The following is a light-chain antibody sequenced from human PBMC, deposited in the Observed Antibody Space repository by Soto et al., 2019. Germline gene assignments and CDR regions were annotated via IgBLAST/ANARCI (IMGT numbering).Light chain of an antibody. CDR2: DAS. J-gene: IGKJ2*01. V-gene: IGKV1-5*01. Sequence: IQMTQSPSTLSASVGDRVTIACRASQSVNTWLAWYQKKPGKAPRLLIYDASSLQSGVPSRFSGSGSGTEFTLTISSLQPDDFATYYCQQYGSSPMYTFGQGTKLEI. CDR3: QQYGSSPMYT. CDR1: QSVNTW.